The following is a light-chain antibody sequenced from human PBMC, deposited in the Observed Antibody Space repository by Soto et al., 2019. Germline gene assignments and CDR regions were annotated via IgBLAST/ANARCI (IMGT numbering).Light chain of an antibody. V-gene: IGLV2-14*01. CDR3: TSYTSSNTHV. CDR1: SSDVGGYNY. J-gene: IGLJ1*01. Sequence: QSALTQPASVSGSPGQSITISCTGTSSDVGGYNYVSWLQQHPGKVPKLIIYDVSSRPSGVSNRFSGSKSGNTASLTISGLQAEDEADYYCTSYTSSNTHVFGGGTKV. CDR2: DVS.